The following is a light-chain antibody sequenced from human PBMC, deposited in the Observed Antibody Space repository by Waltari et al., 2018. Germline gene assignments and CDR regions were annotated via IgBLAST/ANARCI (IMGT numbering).Light chain of an antibody. J-gene: IGLJ1*01. CDR3: SSYTKSTTQV. Sequence: ISCTGTNSDIGSYNFVSWYQQHPNKVPKLVLYEVSNRPSGVSNSFSGSKSGNTAFLTISGLQAEDEAEYYCSSYTKSTTQVFGTGTKVTVL. CDR2: EVS. CDR1: NSDIGSYNF. V-gene: IGLV2-14*01.